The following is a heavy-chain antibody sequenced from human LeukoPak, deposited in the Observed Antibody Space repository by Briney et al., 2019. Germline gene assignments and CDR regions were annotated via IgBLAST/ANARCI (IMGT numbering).Heavy chain of an antibody. CDR2: IYPNSGAT. Sequence: ASVKLSCTASGYTFTVYYMHWVRQAPGQGLERMGWIYPNSGATKYAQKFQGRVTLTRVTSISTPHKELRGLRPDDTAVYYCGTLLSNGPFDCWGQGRLVTVSS. V-gene: IGHV1-2*02. CDR1: GYTFTVYY. J-gene: IGHJ4*02. CDR3: GTLLSNGPFDC.